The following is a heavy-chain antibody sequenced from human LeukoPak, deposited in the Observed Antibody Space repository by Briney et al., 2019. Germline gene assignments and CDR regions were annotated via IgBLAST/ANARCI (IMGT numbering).Heavy chain of an antibody. J-gene: IGHJ2*01. CDR2: IIPIFGTA. Sequence: SVKVSCKASGGTFSSYAISWVRQAPGQGLEWMGGIIPIFGTANYAQKFQGRVTITTDESTSTVYMELSSLRSEDTAVYYCARSPGYSSSWDWYFDLWGRGTLVTVSS. CDR1: GGTFSSYA. CDR3: ARSPGYSSSWDWYFDL. V-gene: IGHV1-69*05. D-gene: IGHD6-13*01.